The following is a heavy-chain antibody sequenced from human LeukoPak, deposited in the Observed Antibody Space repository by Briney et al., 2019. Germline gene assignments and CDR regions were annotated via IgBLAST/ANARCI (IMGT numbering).Heavy chain of an antibody. CDR2: IRSKAYGGTT. V-gene: IGHV3-49*04. CDR3: TRAGMEEYCYGSGSYYP. J-gene: IGHJ5*02. CDR1: GFTFGDYA. D-gene: IGHD3-10*01. Sequence: GGSLRLSCTASGFTFGDYAMSWVRQAPGKGLEWVGFIRSKAYGGTTEYAASVKGRFTISRDDSKSIAYLQMNSLKTEDTAVYYCTRAGMEEYCYGSGSYYPWGQGTLVTVSS.